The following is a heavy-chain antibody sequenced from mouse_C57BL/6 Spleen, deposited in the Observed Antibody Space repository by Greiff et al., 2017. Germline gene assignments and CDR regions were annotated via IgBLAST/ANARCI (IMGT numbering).Heavy chain of an antibody. J-gene: IGHJ2*01. V-gene: IGHV1-26*01. D-gene: IGHD1-1*01. Sequence: EVKLQQSGPELVKPGASVKISCKASGYTFTDYYMNWVKQSHGKSLEWIGDINPNNGGTSYNQKFKGKATLTVDKSSSTAYMELRSLTSEDSAVYYCARGPLYYYGSSPSFDYWGQGTTLTVSS. CDR3: ARGPLYYYGSSPSFDY. CDR2: INPNNGGT. CDR1: GYTFTDYY.